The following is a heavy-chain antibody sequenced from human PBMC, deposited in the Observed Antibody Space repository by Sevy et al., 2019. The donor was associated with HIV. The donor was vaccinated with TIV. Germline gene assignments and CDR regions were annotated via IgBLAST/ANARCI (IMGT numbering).Heavy chain of an antibody. J-gene: IGHJ4*02. CDR1: GFTFSDHY. Sequence: GGSLRLSCAASGFTFSDHYMEWVHQAPGKGLEWVGRIRNKADSYTTEYAASVKGRFTISRDDSKKSLYLLMNRLKTEDTAVYYCATHAGIAAAGRVFDYWGQGTLVTVSS. D-gene: IGHD6-13*01. CDR2: IRNKADSYTT. V-gene: IGHV3-72*01. CDR3: ATHAGIAAAGRVFDY.